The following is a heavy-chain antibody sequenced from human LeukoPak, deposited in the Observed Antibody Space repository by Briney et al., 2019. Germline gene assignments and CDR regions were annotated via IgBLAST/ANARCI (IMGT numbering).Heavy chain of an antibody. CDR2: INTDASRT. D-gene: IGHD6-19*01. V-gene: IGHV3-74*01. Sequence: PGGSLRLSCAASGFTFSNFWMHWVRQAPGKGLVWVSRINTDASRTTYADSVEGRFTISRDNAKNTLYLQMNSLRAEDTAVYFCTRDKYSSGWYGDYWGQGTLVTVSS. J-gene: IGHJ4*02. CDR3: TRDKYSSGWYGDY. CDR1: GFTFSNFW.